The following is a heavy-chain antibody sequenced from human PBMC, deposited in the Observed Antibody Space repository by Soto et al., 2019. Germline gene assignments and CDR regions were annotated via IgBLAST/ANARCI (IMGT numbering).Heavy chain of an antibody. Sequence: SVKVSCKASGFTFTTSAMQWVRQARGQRLEWIGWIVVGSGNTNYAQKFHERVTITRDTSTSTGYMELSSLRSEDTAVYYCARGPLRGFGELLPNYYNMDVWGQGTTVTVSS. CDR2: IVVGSGNT. V-gene: IGHV1-58*02. J-gene: IGHJ6*02. CDR1: GFTFTTSA. D-gene: IGHD3-10*01. CDR3: ARGPLRGFGELLPNYYNMDV.